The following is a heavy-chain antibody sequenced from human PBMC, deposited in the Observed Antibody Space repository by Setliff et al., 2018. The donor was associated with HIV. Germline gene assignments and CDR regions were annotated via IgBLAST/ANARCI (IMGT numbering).Heavy chain of an antibody. CDR2: IYPDDSDA. D-gene: IGHD4-17*01. V-gene: IGHV5-51*01. CDR1: GSNFRTRW. CDR3: ASLRGDYVGQYFYYMDV. Sequence: PGESLKISCKVSGSNFRTRWIGWVRQTPEKGLEWMGNIYPDDSDAEYNPSFEGHVTMSVDKSITTVYLQWTSLKSSDTAIYYCASLRGDYVGQYFYYMDVWGKGTTVTVSS. J-gene: IGHJ6*03.